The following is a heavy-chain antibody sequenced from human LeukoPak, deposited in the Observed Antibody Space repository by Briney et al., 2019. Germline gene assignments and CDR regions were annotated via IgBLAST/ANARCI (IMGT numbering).Heavy chain of an antibody. CDR1: GYTFTSYG. D-gene: IGHD6-19*01. J-gene: IGHJ4*02. V-gene: IGHV1-18*01. CDR3: AVSYSSGWYGDMDFDY. CDR2: ISAYNGNT. Sequence: GASVKVSCKASGYTFTSYGISWVRQAPGQGLEWMGWISAYNGNTNYAQKLQGRVTMTTDTSTSTAYMELRSLRSDDTAVYYCAVSYSSGWYGDMDFDYWGQGTLVTVSS.